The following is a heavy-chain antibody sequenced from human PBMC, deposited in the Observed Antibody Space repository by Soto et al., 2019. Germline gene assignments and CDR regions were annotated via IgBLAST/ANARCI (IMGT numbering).Heavy chain of an antibody. J-gene: IGHJ3*02. CDR3: AKVSSSGWYDAFDI. CDR1: GFAFSSYG. V-gene: IGHV3-23*01. D-gene: IGHD6-13*01. Sequence: EVQLLESGGGLVQPGGSLRLSCAASGFAFSSYGMSWVRQAPGKGLEWVSGIRGSGANTYYAGSVKGRFTISRDNSEHTLFLQMNSLRDKDTAVYLCAKVSSSGWYDAFDIWGQGTLVTVSS. CDR2: IRGSGANT.